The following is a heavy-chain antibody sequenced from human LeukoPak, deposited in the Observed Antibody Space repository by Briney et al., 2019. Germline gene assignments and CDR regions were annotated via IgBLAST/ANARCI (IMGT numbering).Heavy chain of an antibody. V-gene: IGHV3-30*02. J-gene: IGHJ5*02. Sequence: GGSLRLSCAASGFTFSNYGMVWVRQAPGKGLEWVAFIRYDGSNKNYADSVKGRFTISRDNSKNTVYLQMNSLRAEDTAVYYCALTGGTWGQGTLVTVSS. CDR2: IRYDGSNK. D-gene: IGHD3-16*01. CDR3: ALTGGT. CDR1: GFTFSNYG.